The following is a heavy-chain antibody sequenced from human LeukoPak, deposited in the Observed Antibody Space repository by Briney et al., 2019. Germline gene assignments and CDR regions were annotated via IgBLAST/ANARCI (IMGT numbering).Heavy chain of an antibody. J-gene: IGHJ4*02. CDR3: ARGSYCSGGSCMFDY. D-gene: IGHD2-15*01. CDR2: VYHTGNT. V-gene: IGHV4-59*02. CDR1: GGSVSSYY. Sequence: PSETLSLTCTVAGGSVSSYYGSWIRQPPGKGLEWIGHVYHTGNTNYNPSLKSRVTISADTSKNEVSLKLSSVTAADTAVYYCARGSYCSGGSCMFDYWGQGTLVTVSS.